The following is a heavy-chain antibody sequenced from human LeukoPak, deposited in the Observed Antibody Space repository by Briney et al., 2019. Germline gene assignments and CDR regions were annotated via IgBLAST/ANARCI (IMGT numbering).Heavy chain of an antibody. CDR2: IYHTGSA. V-gene: IGHV4-59*01. CDR3: AREDRDGYNSRGNWFDP. D-gene: IGHD5-24*01. J-gene: IGHJ5*02. CDR1: GGSISSYY. Sequence: SETLSLTCTVSGGSISSYYWTWIRQPPGKGLEWIGYIYHTGSANYNPSLKGRVAISVDTSKDQFSLNLSAVTAADTALYYCAREDRDGYNSRGNWFDPWGQGTLVTVSS.